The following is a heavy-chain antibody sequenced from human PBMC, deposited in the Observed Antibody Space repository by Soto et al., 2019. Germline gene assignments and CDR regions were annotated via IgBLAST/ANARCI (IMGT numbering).Heavy chain of an antibody. CDR2: MNPNSGNT. V-gene: IGHV1-8*01. CDR3: ARGPTWAGNVDC. D-gene: IGHD1-1*01. CDR1: GYTFTSYD. J-gene: IGHJ4*02. Sequence: QVQLVQSGAEVKKPGASVTVSCRASGYTFTSYDINWVRQATGQGLEWMGWMNPNSGNTGYAQKFQGRVTMTRNTSISTAYMELSSLRSEATTVYYCARGPTWAGNVDCWGQGPLVTVSS.